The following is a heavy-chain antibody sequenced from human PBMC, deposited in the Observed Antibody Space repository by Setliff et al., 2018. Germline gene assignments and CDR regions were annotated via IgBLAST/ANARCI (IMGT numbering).Heavy chain of an antibody. CDR1: GYTFTSYG. V-gene: IGHV1-18*01. CDR2: ISVYNGKT. D-gene: IGHD2-21*01. J-gene: IGHJ4*02. CDR3: ATEKFPGDWGDY. Sequence: ASVKVSCKGSGYTFTSYGFSWVRQAPGQGLEWMGWISVYNGKTKYAQKFQGRVTMTTDTSTRTAYMEVTSLRSDDTAVYYCATEKFPGDWGDYWGQGTLITVSS.